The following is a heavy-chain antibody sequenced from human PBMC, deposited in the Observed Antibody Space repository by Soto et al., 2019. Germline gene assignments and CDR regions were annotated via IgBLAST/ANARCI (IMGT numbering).Heavy chain of an antibody. D-gene: IGHD6-13*01. Sequence: GGSLRLSCAASGFTVRTNYMSWVRQAPGKGLEWVSVIYSTGYTYYADSVRGRFTMSRDNSKNSLYLQMNSLRAEDTAVYYCARDPQQLTHFDYWGQGTLVTVSS. CDR3: ARDPQQLTHFDY. V-gene: IGHV3-66*01. J-gene: IGHJ4*02. CDR2: IYSTGYT. CDR1: GFTVRTNY.